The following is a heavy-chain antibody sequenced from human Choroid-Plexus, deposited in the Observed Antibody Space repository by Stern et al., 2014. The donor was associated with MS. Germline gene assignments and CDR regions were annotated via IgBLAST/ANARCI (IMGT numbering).Heavy chain of an antibody. D-gene: IGHD2-8*01. CDR3: AKDRQYLTYFFDH. CDR1: GFTFGSCA. J-gene: IGHJ5*02. Sequence: VHLVESGGGVVQPGRPLRLSCAASGFTFGSCAMHWVRQAPGKGLEWVAGASYDGSNKDYADSVKGRFTVSRDNSQNTLYMQMSSLRAEDTAVYYCAKDRQYLTYFFDHWGQGSLVTVSS. V-gene: IGHV3-30*18. CDR2: ASYDGSNK.